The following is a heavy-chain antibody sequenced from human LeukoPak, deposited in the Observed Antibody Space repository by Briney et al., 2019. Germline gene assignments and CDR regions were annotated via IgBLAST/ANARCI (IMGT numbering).Heavy chain of an antibody. D-gene: IGHD4-23*01. CDR2: ISGSGSNT. V-gene: IGHV3-23*01. Sequence: GGSLRLFCAASGFTFSTYAMSWVRQAPGKGLDWVSAISGSGSNTYYADSVKGRFTISRDNSKNTLYLQMNSLRAEDTAVYYCAKDRTTVVTPINWGQGTLVTVSS. CDR1: GFTFSTYA. J-gene: IGHJ4*02. CDR3: AKDRTTVVTPIN.